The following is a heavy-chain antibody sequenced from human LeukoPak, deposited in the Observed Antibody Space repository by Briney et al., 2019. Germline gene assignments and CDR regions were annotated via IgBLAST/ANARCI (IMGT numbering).Heavy chain of an antibody. CDR1: NYSISSGYH. J-gene: IGHJ4*02. V-gene: IGHV4-38-2*02. CDR3: VRDWKSGFYSRFEF. D-gene: IGHD2-21*01. Sequence: SETLSLTCTISNYSISSGYHWGWIRQPPGQGLEWIGSISLSAVTYYISSLKSRATISIDTSKNQFSLQLTSVTASDTAIYFCVRDWKSGFYSRFEFWGPGMLVTVSS. CDR2: ISLSAVT.